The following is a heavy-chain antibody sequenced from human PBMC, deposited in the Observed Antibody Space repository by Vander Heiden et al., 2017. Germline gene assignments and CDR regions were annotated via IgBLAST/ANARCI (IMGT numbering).Heavy chain of an antibody. J-gene: IGHJ6*02. D-gene: IGHD5-18*01. CDR2: ISYDGSNK. CDR1: GFTFSSYA. CDR3: ARVAAMTDYYYYGMDV. V-gene: IGHV3-30*04. Sequence: QVQLVESGGGVVQPGRSLRLSCAASGFTFSSYAMHWVRQAPGKGLEWVAVISYDGSNKYYADSVKGRFTISRDNSKNTLYLQMNSLRAEDTAVYYCARVAAMTDYYYYGMDVWGQGTTVTVSS.